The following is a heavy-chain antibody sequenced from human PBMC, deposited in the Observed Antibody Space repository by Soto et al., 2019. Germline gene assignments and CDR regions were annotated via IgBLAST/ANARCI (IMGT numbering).Heavy chain of an antibody. D-gene: IGHD3-10*01. CDR1: DFILSDAW. Sequence: EVQLEESGGGLIKPGESLTRSCAASDFILSDAWMKWVRQAPGKGLEWVGRIKSKAHGGTTDYAAPLKGRFTILRDDSKNTLYLQMNSLKTEDTAMYYCESYRESRGLRRDDYWGQGALVPVSS. CDR3: ESYRESRGLRRDDY. CDR2: IKSKAHGGTT. J-gene: IGHJ4*02. V-gene: IGHV3-15*07.